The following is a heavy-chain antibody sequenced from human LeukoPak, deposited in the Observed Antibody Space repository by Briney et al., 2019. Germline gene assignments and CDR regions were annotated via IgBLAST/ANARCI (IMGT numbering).Heavy chain of an antibody. D-gene: IGHD1-26*01. Sequence: GGSLRLSCAASGFTFSNYWMSWVRQAPGKGLEWVANIKVDGSEKYYLDSVKGRFTISRDSSKNTLFLHMNTLRAEDTAIYYCAKDRTVGASYWYFDLWGRGTLVTVSS. CDR2: IKVDGSEK. CDR3: AKDRTVGASYWYFDL. V-gene: IGHV3-7*03. CDR1: GFTFSNYW. J-gene: IGHJ2*01.